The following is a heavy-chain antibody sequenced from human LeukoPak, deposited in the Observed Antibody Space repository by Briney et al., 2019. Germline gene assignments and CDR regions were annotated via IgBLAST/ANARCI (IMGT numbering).Heavy chain of an antibody. J-gene: IGHJ4*02. CDR2: INSDGSTT. CDR1: GFTFSSYW. CDR3: AKSDIVVVVAAKPDY. D-gene: IGHD2-15*01. Sequence: GGSLRLSCAASGFTFSSYWMHWVRQAPGKGLVWVSRINSDGSTTNYADSVKGRFTISRDNAKNTLYLQMNSLRAEDTAVYYCAKSDIVVVVAAKPDYWGQGTLVTVSS. V-gene: IGHV3-74*01.